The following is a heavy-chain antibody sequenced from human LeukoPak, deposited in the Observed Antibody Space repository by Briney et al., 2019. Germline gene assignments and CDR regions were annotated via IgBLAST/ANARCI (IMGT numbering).Heavy chain of an antibody. D-gene: IGHD3-22*01. V-gene: IGHV4-34*01. CDR1: GGSFSGYY. J-gene: IGHJ4*02. Sequence: PSETLSLTCAVYGGSFSGYYWSWIRQPPGKGLEWIGEINHSGSTNYNPSLKSRVTISVDTSKNQFSLKLSSATAADTAVYYCARRPLTYYYDSSGYYNYFDYWGQGTLVTVSS. CDR2: INHSGST. CDR3: ARRPLTYYYDSSGYYNYFDY.